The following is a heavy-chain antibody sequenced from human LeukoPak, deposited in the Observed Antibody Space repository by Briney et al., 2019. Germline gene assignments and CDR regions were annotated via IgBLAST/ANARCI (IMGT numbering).Heavy chain of an antibody. Sequence: AGESLKISCKGSGYSFTSYWIGWVRQMPGKGLEWMGIIYPDDSDTRYSPSFQGQVTISADKSISTAYLQWSSLKASDSAIYYCARQQKGIAAAGIDYWGQGTQVTVSS. CDR2: IYPDDSDT. V-gene: IGHV5-51*01. CDR3: ARQQKGIAAAGIDY. J-gene: IGHJ4*02. CDR1: GYSFTSYW. D-gene: IGHD6-13*01.